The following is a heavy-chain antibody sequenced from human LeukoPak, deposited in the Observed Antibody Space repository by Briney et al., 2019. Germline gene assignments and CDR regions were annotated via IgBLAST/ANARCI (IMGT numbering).Heavy chain of an antibody. Sequence: GGSLRLSCAASGYTFSSHGMHWVRQAPDKGLEWVAIIWYDGSYKYYADSVQGRFTISRDNSKNTLYLQMNSLRAEDTAVYYCARTITDDHNRLDALDIWGQGTMVTVSS. CDR2: IWYDGSYK. D-gene: IGHD3-10*01. J-gene: IGHJ3*02. V-gene: IGHV3-33*01. CDR1: GYTFSSHG. CDR3: ARTITDDHNRLDALDI.